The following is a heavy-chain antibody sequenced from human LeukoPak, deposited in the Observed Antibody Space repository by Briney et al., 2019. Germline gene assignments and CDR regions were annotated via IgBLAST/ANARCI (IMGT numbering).Heavy chain of an antibody. J-gene: IGHJ4*02. CDR1: GFTVSSNS. D-gene: IGHD6-19*01. CDR2: ISGSGDST. V-gene: IGHV3-23*01. Sequence: GGSLRLSCTVSGFTVSSNSWSWVRQAPGKGLEWVSAISGSGDSTFYTDSVKGRFTISRDNSKNTLYLQMKSLRAEDTAVYYCAKDSVVVAGLVNYFDSWGQGTLVTVSS. CDR3: AKDSVVVAGLVNYFDS.